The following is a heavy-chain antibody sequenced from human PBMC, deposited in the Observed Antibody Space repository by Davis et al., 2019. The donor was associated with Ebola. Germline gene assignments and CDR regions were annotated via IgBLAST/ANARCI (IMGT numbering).Heavy chain of an antibody. D-gene: IGHD1-20*01. CDR1: GGSFSGYY. V-gene: IGHV4-34*01. Sequence: SETLYLTCAVYGGSFSGYYWSWIRQPPGKGLEWIGEINHSGSTNYNPSLKSRVTISVDTSKNQFSLKLSSVTAADTAVYYCARARGITGTLWFDYWGQGTLVTVSS. CDR3: ARARGITGTLWFDY. J-gene: IGHJ4*02. CDR2: INHSGST.